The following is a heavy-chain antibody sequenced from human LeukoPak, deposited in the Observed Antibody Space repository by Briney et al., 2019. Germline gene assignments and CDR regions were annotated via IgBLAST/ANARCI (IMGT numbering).Heavy chain of an antibody. J-gene: IGHJ5*02. Sequence: SGPTLVKPTQTLTLTCTFSGFSLSTSGVGVGWIRQPPGKALEWPALIYWDDDKRYSPSLKSRLTITKDTSKNQVVLTMTNMDPVDTATYYCAHRGPYYDILTGYDDMNWFDPWGQGTLVTVSS. CDR3: AHRGPYYDILTGYDDMNWFDP. CDR1: GFSLSTSGVG. CDR2: IYWDDDK. D-gene: IGHD3-9*01. V-gene: IGHV2-5*02.